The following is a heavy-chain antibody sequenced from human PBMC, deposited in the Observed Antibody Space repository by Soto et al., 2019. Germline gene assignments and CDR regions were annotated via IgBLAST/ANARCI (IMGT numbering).Heavy chain of an antibody. CDR1: GYTLTELS. CDR2: FDPEDAET. V-gene: IGHV1-24*01. Sequence: ASVKVSCKVSGYTLTELSMHWVRQPPGKGLEWMGGFDPEDAETIYARRFQGRVTMTEDTSADTAYMELSSLRSEGTAVYYCAAGVVPYGMDVWGQGTTVTVSS. D-gene: IGHD2-15*01. J-gene: IGHJ6*02. CDR3: AAGVVPYGMDV.